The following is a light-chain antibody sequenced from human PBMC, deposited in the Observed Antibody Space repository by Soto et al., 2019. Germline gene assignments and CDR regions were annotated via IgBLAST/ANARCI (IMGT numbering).Light chain of an antibody. J-gene: IGKJ1*01. CDR2: GAS. CDR3: QQYTNWPRT. Sequence: EIVMTQSPATLSVSPGERATHSCRASQSVSSNLAWYQQKPGQAPRLLIYGASTRATGIPARFSGSGSGTEFTLTISSLQSEDFAVYYCQQYTNWPRTCGQGTKVEIK. CDR1: QSVSSN. V-gene: IGKV3-15*01.